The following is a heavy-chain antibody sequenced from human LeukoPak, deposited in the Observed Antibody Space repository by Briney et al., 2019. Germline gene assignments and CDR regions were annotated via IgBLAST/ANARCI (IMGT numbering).Heavy chain of an antibody. CDR3: ARGRTSSTSCYIS. J-gene: IGHJ4*02. CDR2: ITSSSSYI. Sequence: KAGGSLRLSCAASGFTFSSYSMNWVRQPPGKGREWVSSITSSSSYIYYADSVKGRYTITRDNATNSLYLQMNSLRAEDTAVYYCARGRTSSTSCYISWGQGTLVTVSS. V-gene: IGHV3-21*01. CDR1: GFTFSSYS. D-gene: IGHD2-2*02.